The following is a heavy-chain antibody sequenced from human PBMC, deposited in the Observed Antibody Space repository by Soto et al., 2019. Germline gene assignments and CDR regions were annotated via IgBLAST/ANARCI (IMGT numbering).Heavy chain of an antibody. Sequence: EVQLVESGGGLVQPGGSLRLSCAASGFTFSSYWMHWVRQAPGKGLVWVSRINSDGSSTSYADSVKGRFTISRDNAKNTLYLQMNSLRAEDTAVYYCARDRTLWWDPTSGFMDVWGRGTTVTVSS. CDR1: GFTFSSYW. J-gene: IGHJ6*02. V-gene: IGHV3-74*01. D-gene: IGHD2-21*01. CDR2: INSDGSST. CDR3: ARDRTLWWDPTSGFMDV.